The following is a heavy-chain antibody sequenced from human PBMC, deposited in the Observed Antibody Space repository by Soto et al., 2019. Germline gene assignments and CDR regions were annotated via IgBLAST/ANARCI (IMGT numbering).Heavy chain of an antibody. D-gene: IGHD2-15*01. J-gene: IGHJ2*01. Sequence: EEQLLESGGGLIQPGGSLRLACAASGFTFSSYAMTWVRQAPGKGLEWVSSISFSDAGTYYADSVKGRLTISRDNSKNTLFLQMNCLRVEDTAVYYCVKDDRILGRRYFDLWGRGTLVTVSS. CDR2: ISFSDAGT. CDR3: VKDDRILGRRYFDL. V-gene: IGHV3-23*01. CDR1: GFTFSSYA.